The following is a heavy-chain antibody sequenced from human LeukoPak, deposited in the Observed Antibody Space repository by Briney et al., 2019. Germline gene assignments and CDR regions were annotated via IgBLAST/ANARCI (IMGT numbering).Heavy chain of an antibody. D-gene: IGHD3-3*01. J-gene: IGHJ5*02. Sequence: PSETLSLTCTVSGGSISSSSYYWGWIRQPPGKGLEWIGSIYYSGSTYYNPSLKSRVTISVDTSKNQFSLKLSSVTAADTAVYYCARRPSRITIFGVVNWFDPWGQGTLVTVSS. V-gene: IGHV4-39*07. CDR1: GGSISSSSYY. CDR2: IYYSGST. CDR3: ARRPSRITIFGVVNWFDP.